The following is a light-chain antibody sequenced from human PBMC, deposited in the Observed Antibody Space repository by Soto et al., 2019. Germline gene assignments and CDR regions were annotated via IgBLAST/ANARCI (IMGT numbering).Light chain of an antibody. J-gene: IGKJ5*01. V-gene: IGKV3-20*01. Sequence: ETVMTQSPATLSVSPGEGATLSCRASQSITSSFLAWYQQKPGQAPRLLIYGASSRATGIPDRFSGTGSETDFTLTINRLEPEDFAVYYCQQYENSPITFGQGTRLEIK. CDR2: GAS. CDR1: QSITSSF. CDR3: QQYENSPIT.